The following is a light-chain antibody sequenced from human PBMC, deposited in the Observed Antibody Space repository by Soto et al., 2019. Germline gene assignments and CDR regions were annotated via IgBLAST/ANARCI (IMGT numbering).Light chain of an antibody. Sequence: DIQMTQSPSTLSGSVGDRVTITCRASQTISGWLAWYQQKPGKAPKLLIYKASTLKSGVPSRFSGSRSGTEFTLTISSLQPDDFATYYCQHYNRYSEAFGQGTKVELK. J-gene: IGKJ1*01. CDR2: KAS. CDR3: QHYNRYSEA. V-gene: IGKV1-5*03. CDR1: QTISGW.